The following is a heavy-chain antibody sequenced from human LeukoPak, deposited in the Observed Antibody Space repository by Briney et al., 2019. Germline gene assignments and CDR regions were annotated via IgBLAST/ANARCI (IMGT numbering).Heavy chain of an antibody. J-gene: IGHJ5*02. D-gene: IGHD3-22*01. CDR3: ARTYYYDSSQSHWFDP. V-gene: IGHV4-31*03. CDR1: GGSVSSGGYY. Sequence: SETLSLTCTVSGGSVSSGGYYWSWIRQHPGKGLEWIGYIYYSGSTYYNPSLKSRVTISVDTSKNQFSLKLSSVTAADTAVYYCARTYYYDSSQSHWFDPWGQGTLVTVSS. CDR2: IYYSGST.